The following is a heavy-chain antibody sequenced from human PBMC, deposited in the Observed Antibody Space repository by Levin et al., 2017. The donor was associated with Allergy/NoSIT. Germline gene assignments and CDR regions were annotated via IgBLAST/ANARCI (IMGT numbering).Heavy chain of an antibody. CDR1: GFTFSSYA. CDR2: ISGSGGST. CDR3: AKAGGYCSSTSCSFYYYYGMDV. D-gene: IGHD2-2*01. V-gene: IGHV3-23*01. J-gene: IGHJ6*02. Sequence: GESLKISCAASGFTFSSYAMSWVRQAPGKGLEWVSAISGSGGSTYYADSVKGRFTISRDNSKNTLYLQMNSLRAEDTAVYYCAKAGGYCSSTSCSFYYYYGMDVWGQGTTVTVSS.